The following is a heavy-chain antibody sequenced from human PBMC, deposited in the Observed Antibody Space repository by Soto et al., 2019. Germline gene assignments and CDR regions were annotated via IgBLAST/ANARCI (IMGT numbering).Heavy chain of an antibody. J-gene: IGHJ4*02. D-gene: IGHD5-12*01. V-gene: IGHV4-59*01. Sequence: QVQLQESGPGLVKPSETLSLTCTVSCGSISSYYWSWIRQPPGKGLEWIGYIYYSGSTNYNPSLKGRVTISVDTSKNRFSLRLSSVTAADTAVYYCARGYEYFDYWGQGTLVTVSS. CDR2: IYYSGST. CDR3: ARGYEYFDY. CDR1: CGSISSYY.